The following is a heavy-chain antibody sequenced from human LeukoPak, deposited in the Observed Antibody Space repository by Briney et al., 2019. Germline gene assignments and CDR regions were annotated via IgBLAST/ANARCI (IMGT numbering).Heavy chain of an antibody. V-gene: IGHV1-2*02. D-gene: IGHD3-10*01. Sequence: ASVKVSCKASGYTFTGYYMHWVRQAPGQGLEWMGWINPNSGGTNYAQKFQGRVTMTRDTSISTAYMELSRLRSDDTAVYYCARASHGSGRGLDPWGQGTLVTVSS. CDR2: INPNSGGT. J-gene: IGHJ5*02. CDR3: ARASHGSGRGLDP. CDR1: GYTFTGYY.